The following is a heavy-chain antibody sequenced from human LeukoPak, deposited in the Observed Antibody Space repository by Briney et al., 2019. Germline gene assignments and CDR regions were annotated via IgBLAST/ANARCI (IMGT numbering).Heavy chain of an antibody. CDR3: ARARYDILTGYGKGGFDH. Sequence: SETLSLTCTVSGGSISSSSYYWGWIRQPPGKGLEWIGSIYYSGSTYYNPSLKSRVTISVDTSKNQFSLKLSSVTAADTAVYYCARARYDILTGYGKGGFDHWGQGTLVTVSS. V-gene: IGHV4-39*07. CDR1: GGSISSSSYY. D-gene: IGHD3-9*01. CDR2: IYYSGST. J-gene: IGHJ4*02.